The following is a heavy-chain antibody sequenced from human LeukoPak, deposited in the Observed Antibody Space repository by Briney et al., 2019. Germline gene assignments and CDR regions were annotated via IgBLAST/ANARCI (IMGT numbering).Heavy chain of an antibody. CDR2: INTNTGNP. CDR3: ASRGYGSGSPTHDRDYYYYMDV. J-gene: IGHJ6*03. V-gene: IGHV7-4-1*02. D-gene: IGHD3-10*01. Sequence: ASVKVSCKASGYTFTSYAMNWVRQAPGQGLEWMGWINTNTGNPTYAQGFTGRFVFSLDTSVSTAYLQISSLKAEDTAVYYCASRGYGSGSPTHDRDYYYYMDVWGKGTTVTVSS. CDR1: GYTFTSYA.